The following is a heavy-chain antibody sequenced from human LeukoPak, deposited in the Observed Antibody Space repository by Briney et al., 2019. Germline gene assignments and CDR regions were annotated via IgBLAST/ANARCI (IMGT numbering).Heavy chain of an antibody. V-gene: IGHV3-21*01. D-gene: IGHD1-1*01. CDR1: GFTFSSYS. CDR2: ISSSSSYI. Sequence: GGSLRLSCAASGFTFSSYSMNWVRQAPGKGLEWVSSISSSSSYIYYADSVKGRFTISRDNAKNSLYLQMNSLRAEDTAVYYCARDSGTTDAFDIWGQGTMVTVSS. CDR3: ARDSGTTDAFDI. J-gene: IGHJ3*02.